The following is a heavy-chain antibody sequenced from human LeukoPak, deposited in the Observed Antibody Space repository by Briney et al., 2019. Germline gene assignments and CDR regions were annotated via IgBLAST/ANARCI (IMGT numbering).Heavy chain of an antibody. Sequence: GESLKISCKGSGYSLTSYWIGCVRQMPGKGLEWMGIIYPGDSDTRYSPSFQGQVTISADKSISTAYLQWSSLKASDTAMYYCARLPEYSSSSWAFDIWGQGTMVTVSS. D-gene: IGHD6-6*01. CDR3: ARLPEYSSSSWAFDI. CDR2: IYPGDSDT. V-gene: IGHV5-51*01. CDR1: GYSLTSYW. J-gene: IGHJ3*02.